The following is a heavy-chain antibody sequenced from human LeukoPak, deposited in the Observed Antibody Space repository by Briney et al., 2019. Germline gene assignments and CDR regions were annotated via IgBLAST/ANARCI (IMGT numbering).Heavy chain of an antibody. Sequence: GGSLRLSCAASGFTFSSQAVSWVRQAPGKGLEWVSAISGSGGSTYYADSVKGRFTISRDNSKNTLYLQMNSLRAEDTAVYYCAKRIAAAGTFYGMDVWGKGTTVTVSS. CDR1: GFTFSSQA. J-gene: IGHJ6*04. V-gene: IGHV3-23*01. D-gene: IGHD6-13*01. CDR2: ISGSGGST. CDR3: AKRIAAAGTFYGMDV.